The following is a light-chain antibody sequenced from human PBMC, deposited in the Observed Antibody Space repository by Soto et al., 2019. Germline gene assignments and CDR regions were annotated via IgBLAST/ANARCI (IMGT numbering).Light chain of an antibody. CDR1: QSVSSS. J-gene: IGKJ1*01. Sequence: EIVMTQSPATLSVSPGERATLSCRASQSVSSSLAWYQQTPGQAPRLLIYGASTRATDIPARFSGRGSGTEVTLTISSLQSEDFAVYDGQQYNSWPRTFGQGTKVEIK. CDR2: GAS. V-gene: IGKV3-15*01. CDR3: QQYNSWPRT.